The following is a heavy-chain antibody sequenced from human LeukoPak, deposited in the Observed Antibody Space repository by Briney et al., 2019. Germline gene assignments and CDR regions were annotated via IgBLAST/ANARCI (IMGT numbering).Heavy chain of an antibody. CDR3: AREVYYYGSGSYFNY. V-gene: IGHV4-34*01. J-gene: IGHJ4*02. Sequence: SETLSLTCAVYGGSFSGYYWSWIRQPPGKGLEWIGEINHSGSTNYNPSLKSRVTMSVDTSKNQFSLKLSSVTAADTAVYYCAREVYYYGSGSYFNYWGQGTLVTVSS. CDR2: INHSGST. CDR1: GGSFSGYY. D-gene: IGHD3-10*01.